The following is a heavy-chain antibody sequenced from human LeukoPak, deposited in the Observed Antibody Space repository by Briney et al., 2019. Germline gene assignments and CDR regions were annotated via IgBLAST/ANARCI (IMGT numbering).Heavy chain of an antibody. CDR2: ISESGGAT. D-gene: IGHD2-15*01. V-gene: IGHV3-23*01. J-gene: IGHJ4*02. Sequence: GGSLRLSCAASGFTFSNSAMSWVRQSPGRGLEWLAAISESGGATYYANSVRGRFTISRDNSKNPLHLQMNSLRAEDTAVYHCARQLGYCSDGSCYFDFWGQGTLVTVSS. CDR3: ARQLGYCSDGSCYFDF. CDR1: GFTFSNSA.